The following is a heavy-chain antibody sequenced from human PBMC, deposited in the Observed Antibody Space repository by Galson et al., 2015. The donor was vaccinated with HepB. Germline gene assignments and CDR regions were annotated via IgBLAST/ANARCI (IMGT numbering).Heavy chain of an antibody. V-gene: IGHV1-2*06. CDR3: ARGSVGATSLGLDY. Sequence: SVKVSCKASGYSFITQSINWVRQAPGQGLEWMGRINPNSGGTNYAQKFQGRVTMTRDTSISTAYMELSRLRSDDTAVYYCARGSVGATSLGLDYWGQGTLVTVSS. J-gene: IGHJ4*02. CDR2: INPNSGGT. CDR1: GYSFITQS. D-gene: IGHD1-26*01.